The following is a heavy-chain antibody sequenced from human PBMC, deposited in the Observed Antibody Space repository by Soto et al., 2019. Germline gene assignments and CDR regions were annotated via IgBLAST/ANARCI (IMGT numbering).Heavy chain of an antibody. J-gene: IGHJ6*02. V-gene: IGHV3-11*01. D-gene: IGHD1-26*01. CDR2: ISSSGSNV. CDR1: GFTFSDYH. Sequence: QVQLVESGGGLVKPAGSLRLSGAASGFTFSDYHMSWIRQAPGKGLAWVSYISSSGSNVYYADSVKGRFTISRDNAKNSLYLQMNSLRVEDTAVYYCARRIVGTTGHAMDVWGQGTTVTVSS. CDR3: ARRIVGTTGHAMDV.